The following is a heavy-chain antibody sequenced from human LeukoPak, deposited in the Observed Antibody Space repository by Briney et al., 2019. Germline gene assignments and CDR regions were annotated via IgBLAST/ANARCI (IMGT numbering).Heavy chain of an antibody. V-gene: IGHV3-21*01. CDR1: GFTFSSYS. CDR2: ISSSSSYI. D-gene: IGHD6-19*01. CDR3: TRAVAVASDYYYYGMDV. Sequence: GGSLRLSCAASGFTFSSYSMNWVRQAPGKGLEWVSSISSSSSYIYYADSVKGRFTISRDNAKNSLYLQMNSLRAEDTAVYYCTRAVAVASDYYYYGMDVWGQGTTVNVSS. J-gene: IGHJ6*02.